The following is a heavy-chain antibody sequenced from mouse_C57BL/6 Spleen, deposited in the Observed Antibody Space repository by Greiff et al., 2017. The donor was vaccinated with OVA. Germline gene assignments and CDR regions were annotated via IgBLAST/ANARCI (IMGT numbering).Heavy chain of an antibody. CDR3: ARGGNFDY. J-gene: IGHJ2*01. V-gene: IGHV3-6*01. CDR1: GYSITRGYY. Sequence: ESGPGLVKPSQSLSLTCSVTGYSITRGYYLNWIRQFPGNKLEWMGSISYDGSNNYNPSLKNRISITRDTSKNQFFLKLNSVTTEDTATYYCARGGNFDYWGQGTTLTVSS. CDR2: ISYDGSN.